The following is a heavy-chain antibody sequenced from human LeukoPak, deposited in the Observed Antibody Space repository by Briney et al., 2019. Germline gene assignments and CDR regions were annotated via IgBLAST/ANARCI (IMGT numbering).Heavy chain of an antibody. Sequence: GGSLRLSCAASGFSFNSDWMDWVRQAPGKGLEWVANIKHDESEKNYLDSVKGRFTISRDNAQNSLYLQKNGLRVEDTAVYYCTRRLDDWSQGTLVTVSS. D-gene: IGHD3-16*01. J-gene: IGHJ4*02. CDR1: GFSFNSDW. CDR3: TRRLDD. CDR2: IKHDESEK. V-gene: IGHV3-7*01.